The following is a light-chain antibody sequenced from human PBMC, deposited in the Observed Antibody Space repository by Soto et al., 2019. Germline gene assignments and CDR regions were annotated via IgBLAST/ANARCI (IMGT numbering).Light chain of an antibody. J-gene: IGKJ5*01. CDR1: QSLLHTNAYHY. Sequence: TQLPLSLSVTPGEPASISCRSSQSLLHTNAYHYLDWYLQKPGQSPQLLIYLASYRASGVPDRFSGSGSGTEFTLRISRVEAEDVGVYYCMQPLDLPVTFGQGTRLEIK. CDR3: MQPLDLPVT. V-gene: IGKV2-28*01. CDR2: LAS.